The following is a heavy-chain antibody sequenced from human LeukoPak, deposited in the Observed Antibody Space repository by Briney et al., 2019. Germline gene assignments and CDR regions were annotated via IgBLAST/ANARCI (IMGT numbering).Heavy chain of an antibody. V-gene: IGHV3-7*03. D-gene: IGHD6-19*01. CDR3: ARRGGSRGWGAFDI. CDR2: IKADGSKT. Sequence: GGSLRLSCVVSGFTFNDYWMTWVRQTPGKGLEWVAVIKADGSKTYYVDSVKGRFSISRDNAKKSLFLQMNSLRVEDTAIYYCARRGGSRGWGAFDIWGQGTIVTVSS. CDR1: GFTFNDYW. J-gene: IGHJ3*02.